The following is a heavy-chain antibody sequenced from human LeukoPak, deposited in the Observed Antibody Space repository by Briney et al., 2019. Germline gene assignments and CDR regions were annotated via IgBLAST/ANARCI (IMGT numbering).Heavy chain of an antibody. J-gene: IGHJ4*02. CDR2: IRYDGNNK. CDR3: AKNGPDYIWGNYLDY. V-gene: IGHV3-30*02. D-gene: IGHD3-16*01. Sequence: PGEALRLSCAAPGYPFSTYGMHSVRQAPAKGLERVAFIRYDGNNKYYADAVKGRFTISRDNSENMLYLEMKSLRPEDTAVYYCAKNGPDYIWGNYLDYWGQGTLVTVSS. CDR1: GYPFSTYG.